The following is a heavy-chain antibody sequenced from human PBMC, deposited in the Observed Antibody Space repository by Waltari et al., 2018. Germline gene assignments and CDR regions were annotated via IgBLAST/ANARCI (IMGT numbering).Heavy chain of an antibody. V-gene: IGHV3-74*01. J-gene: IGHJ4*02. D-gene: IGHD6-19*01. CDR1: GVSFSDRW. CDR3: VAATPSSDK. CDR2: VNSDGSNT. Sequence: EVELVESGGGLVQPGGSLRLSCEVSGVSFSDRWMHWVRQTPEKGLVWVARVNSDGSNTAYADSVRGRFIISRDTARNTLFLQMSSVRVDDTALYYCVAATPSSDKWGQGTLVTVSS.